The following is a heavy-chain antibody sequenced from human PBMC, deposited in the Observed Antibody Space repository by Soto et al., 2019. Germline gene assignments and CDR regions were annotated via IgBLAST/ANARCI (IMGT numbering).Heavy chain of an antibody. V-gene: IGHV3-48*02. CDR2: ISSSSSTI. CDR1: GFTFSSYS. CDR3: ARVLIGPYDSSGYYPLAPDY. Sequence: GGSLRLSCAASGFTFSSYSMNWVRQAPGKGLEWVSYISSSSSTIYYADSVKGRFTISRDNAKNSLYLQMNSLRDEDTAVYYCARVLIGPYDSSGYYPLAPDYWGQGTLVTVSS. J-gene: IGHJ4*02. D-gene: IGHD3-22*01.